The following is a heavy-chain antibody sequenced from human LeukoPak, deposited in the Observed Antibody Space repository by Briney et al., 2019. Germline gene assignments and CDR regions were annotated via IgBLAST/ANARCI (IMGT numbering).Heavy chain of an antibody. Sequence: GGSLRLSCAASGFTFSTYTMNWVRQAPGKGLEWVSYISNTGSSTYYADSVKGRFTISRDNAKNSLYLQMSSLRAEDTAVYYCARDSSSSVSRTADYWGQGTLVTVSS. D-gene: IGHD6-6*01. J-gene: IGHJ4*02. V-gene: IGHV3-48*01. CDR3: ARDSSSSVSRTADY. CDR1: GFTFSTYT. CDR2: ISNTGSST.